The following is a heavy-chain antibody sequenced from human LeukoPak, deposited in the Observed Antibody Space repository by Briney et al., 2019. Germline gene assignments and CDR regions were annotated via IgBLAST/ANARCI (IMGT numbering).Heavy chain of an antibody. V-gene: IGHV3-48*04. CDR1: GFTFRTYS. Sequence: GGSLRLSCAVSGFTFRTYSMNWVRQAPGKGLEWVSYISSSSSIIYYADSVKGRFTISRDNAKNSLYLQMNSLRAEDTAVYYCAREYLWFGEFPYYFDYWGQGTLVTVSS. CDR3: AREYLWFGEFPYYFDY. D-gene: IGHD3-10*01. CDR2: ISSSSSII. J-gene: IGHJ4*02.